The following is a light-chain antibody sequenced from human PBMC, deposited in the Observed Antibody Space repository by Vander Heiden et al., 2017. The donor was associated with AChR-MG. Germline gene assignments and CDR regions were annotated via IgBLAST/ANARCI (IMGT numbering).Light chain of an antibody. Sequence: QSALTQPRSASGSPGQSVTISCTGTSSGVGTYDYVSWYQQHPGKAPKLIIYDVTKRPSGVPDRFSGSKSANTASLTISGLQAEDEADYYCCSYAGSYTWVFGGGTKLTVL. CDR1: SSGVGTYDY. CDR3: CSYAGSYTWV. V-gene: IGLV2-11*01. J-gene: IGLJ3*02. CDR2: DVT.